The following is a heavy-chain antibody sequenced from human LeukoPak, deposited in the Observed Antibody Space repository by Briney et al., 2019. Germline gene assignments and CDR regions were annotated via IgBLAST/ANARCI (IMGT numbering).Heavy chain of an antibody. Sequence: GGSLRLSCAASGFTFSRYSMNWVRQAPGKGLEYVSAISYSRSYIYYADSVKGRFTISRDNSKNSLYLQMNSLRAEDTAVYFCARMAWGLGGLVDYWGQGNLVTVSS. CDR2: ISYSRSYI. D-gene: IGHD3-16*01. CDR3: ARMAWGLGGLVDY. V-gene: IGHV3-21*01. J-gene: IGHJ4*02. CDR1: GFTFSRYS.